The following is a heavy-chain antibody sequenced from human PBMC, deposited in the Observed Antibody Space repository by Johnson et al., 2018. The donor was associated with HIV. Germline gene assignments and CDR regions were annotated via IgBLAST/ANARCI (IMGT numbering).Heavy chain of an antibody. CDR1: GFTFSSYA. D-gene: IGHD7-27*01. V-gene: IGHV3-30*04. CDR3: ARENWGQRMNAFDI. Sequence: QVQLVESGGGVVQPGRSLRLSCAASGFTFSSYAMHWVRQAPGKGLEWVAVISYDGSNKYYADSVKGRFTISRDNSKNTLYMQMNSLRGEDKAVCYCARENWGQRMNAFDIWGPGTMVTVSS. CDR2: ISYDGSNK. J-gene: IGHJ3*02.